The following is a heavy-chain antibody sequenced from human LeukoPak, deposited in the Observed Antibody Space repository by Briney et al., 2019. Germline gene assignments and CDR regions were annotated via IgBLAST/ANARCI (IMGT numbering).Heavy chain of an antibody. Sequence: SGTLSLTCAVSGGSISSSNWWSWVRQPPGKGLEWIGEIHHSGSTNYNPTLKSRVTISVDKSKNQFSLKLSSVTAADTAVYYCARGLMLLRPKYHRFDPWGQGTLVTVSS. CDR2: IHHSGST. V-gene: IGHV4-4*02. D-gene: IGHD3-16*01. J-gene: IGHJ5*02. CDR1: GGSISSSNW. CDR3: ARGLMLLRPKYHRFDP.